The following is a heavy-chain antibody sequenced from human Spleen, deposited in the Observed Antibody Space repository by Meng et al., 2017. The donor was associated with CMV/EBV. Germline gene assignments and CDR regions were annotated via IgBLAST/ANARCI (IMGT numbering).Heavy chain of an antibody. D-gene: IGHD4-17*01. CDR3: ARYDYGDYRTFDY. CDR2: ISYDGNYR. Sequence: GGSLRLSCAASGFTFSSYSMHWVRQAPGKGLEWVAVISYDGNYRNYADSVKGRFTISRDNSKNTLYLQMNSLRPEDTAVYYCARYDYGDYRTFDYWGEGTLVTVSS. J-gene: IGHJ4*02. V-gene: IGHV3-30*04. CDR1: GFTFSSYS.